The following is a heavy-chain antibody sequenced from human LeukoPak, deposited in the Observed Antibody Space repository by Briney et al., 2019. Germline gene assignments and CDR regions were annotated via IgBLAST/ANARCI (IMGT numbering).Heavy chain of an antibody. D-gene: IGHD3-22*01. J-gene: IGHJ4*02. V-gene: IGHV3-74*01. Sequence: PGGSPRLSCAASGFTFSTSWMHWVRQAPGKGLVWVSRINPDGSSTDYADSVKGRFTISRDNAKNTLYLQMNSLRAEDPAVYYCVRDMGYYDKVWGQGTLVTVSS. CDR1: GFTFSTSW. CDR3: VRDMGYYDKV. CDR2: INPDGSST.